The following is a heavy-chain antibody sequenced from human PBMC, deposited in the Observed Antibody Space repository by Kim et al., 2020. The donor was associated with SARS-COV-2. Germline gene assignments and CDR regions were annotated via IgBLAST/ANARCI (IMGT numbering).Heavy chain of an antibody. CDR2: IIPIFGTA. CDR1: GGTFSSYA. Sequence: SVKVSCKASGGTFSSYAISWVRQAPGQGLEWMGGIIPIFGTANYAQKFQGRVTITADESTSTAYMELSSLRSEDTAVYYCARGSGYCSGGSCYPFGMDVWGQGTTVTVPS. J-gene: IGHJ6*02. D-gene: IGHD2-15*01. V-gene: IGHV1-69*13. CDR3: ARGSGYCSGGSCYPFGMDV.